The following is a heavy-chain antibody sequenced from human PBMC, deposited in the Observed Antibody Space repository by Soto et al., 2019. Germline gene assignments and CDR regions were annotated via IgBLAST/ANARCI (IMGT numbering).Heavy chain of an antibody. CDR2: ISTYNGKT. CDR1: GYTFSRYG. D-gene: IGHD2-21*02. V-gene: IGHV1-18*01. CDR3: AREGDVPYYYYGMDV. J-gene: IGHJ6*02. Sequence: QVQLVQSGGEVRKPGASVTVSCKASGYTFSRYGMSWVRQAPGQGLEWMGWISTYNGKTNYAQKFQDRVTMATDTSTSTVYLAMRSLTFDHTAVYYCAREGDVPYYYYGMDVWGQGTTVSVPS.